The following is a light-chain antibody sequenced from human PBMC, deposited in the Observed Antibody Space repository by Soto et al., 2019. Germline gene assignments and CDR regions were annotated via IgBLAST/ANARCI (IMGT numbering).Light chain of an antibody. CDR1: QSINNW. CDR3: QQYDSHPFT. CDR2: KAS. Sequence: DIQMTQSPSTLSASEGDRVTITCRASQSINNWLAWYQQKPGKAPKLLISKASNLKSGVPSRFSGTGSGTDFTLTISSLQPDDFASYYCQQYDSHPFTFGGGTKVEI. V-gene: IGKV1-5*03. J-gene: IGKJ4*01.